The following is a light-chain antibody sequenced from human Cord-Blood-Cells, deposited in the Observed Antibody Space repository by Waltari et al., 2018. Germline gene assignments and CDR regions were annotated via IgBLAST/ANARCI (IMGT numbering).Light chain of an antibody. CDR2: YKSDSDK. Sequence: QAVLTQPSSLSASPGASASLTCTLRSDINVGTYRIYWYQQKPGSPPQYHLRYKSDSDKQQGSGVPSRFSGSKDSSANAGILLISGLQSEDEADYYCMIWHSSAWVFGGGTKLTVL. V-gene: IGLV5-45*02. CDR1: SDINVGTYR. J-gene: IGLJ3*02. CDR3: MIWHSSAWV.